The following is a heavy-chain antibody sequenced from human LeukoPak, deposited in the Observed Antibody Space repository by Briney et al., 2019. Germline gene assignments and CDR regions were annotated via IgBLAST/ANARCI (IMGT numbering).Heavy chain of an antibody. Sequence: GGSLRLSCAASGFTLSSYAMSWVRQAPGKGLEWVSATSSSDAGTYYAESVRGRFTISRDNSKNTLFLQMNSLRAEDAAVYYCARVAMTSGGDRGYFYFYYMGVWGKGTMVTVSS. CDR1: GFTLSSYA. J-gene: IGHJ6*03. D-gene: IGHD3-10*01. CDR3: ARVAMTSGGDRGYFYFYYMGV. V-gene: IGHV3-23*01. CDR2: TSSSDAGT.